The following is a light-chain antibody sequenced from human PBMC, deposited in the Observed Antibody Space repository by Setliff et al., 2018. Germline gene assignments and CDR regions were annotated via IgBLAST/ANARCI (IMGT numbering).Light chain of an antibody. CDR3: GTWDSSLSAVV. V-gene: IGLV1-51*01. CDR1: SSNIGNNY. CDR2: DNN. Sequence: QSALTQPPSVSAAPGQKVTISCSGSSSNIGNNYVSWYQQLPGTAPKLLIYDNNKRTSAIPDRFSGSKSGTSATLGITGLQTGDEADYYCGTWDSSLSAVVFGGGTKVTV. J-gene: IGLJ2*01.